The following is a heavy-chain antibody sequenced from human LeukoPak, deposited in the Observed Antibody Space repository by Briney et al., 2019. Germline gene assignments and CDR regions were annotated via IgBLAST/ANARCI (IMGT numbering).Heavy chain of an antibody. CDR2: INPSGGST. V-gene: IGHV1-46*01. CDR3: ARTGGPPTRDYCTNGVCYFDY. Sequence: ASVKVSCKASGYTFTSYYMHWVRQAPGQGLEWMGIINPSGGSTSYAQKFQGRVTMTRDMSTSTVYMELSSLRSEDTAVYYCARTGGPPTRDYCTNGVCYFDYWGQGTLVTVSS. J-gene: IGHJ4*02. CDR1: GYTFTSYY. D-gene: IGHD2-8*01.